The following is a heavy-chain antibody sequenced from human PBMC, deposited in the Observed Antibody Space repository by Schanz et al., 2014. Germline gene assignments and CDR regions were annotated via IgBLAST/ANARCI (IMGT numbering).Heavy chain of an antibody. Sequence: QVQLQESGPGLVKPSETLSLTCTVSGGSINNYHWSWIRQPPGMGLEWLGYIYSSGSTNYSPSLKSRVTISLDTSNNQISLKLRSVSAADTAVYYCARDKSGTYYTFDLWGPGTQVTVSS. V-gene: IGHV4-59*01. CDR2: IYSSGST. D-gene: IGHD1-26*01. J-gene: IGHJ4*02. CDR1: GGSINNYH. CDR3: ARDKSGTYYTFDL.